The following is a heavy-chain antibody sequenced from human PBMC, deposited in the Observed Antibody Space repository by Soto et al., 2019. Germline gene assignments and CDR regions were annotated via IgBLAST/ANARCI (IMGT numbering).Heavy chain of an antibody. D-gene: IGHD4-17*01. CDR1: GFTFDDYA. CDR3: AGATAVTAYFDY. J-gene: IGHJ4*02. CDR2: ISWNSRTI. Sequence: EVQLVESGGGLVQPGRSLRLSCSASGFTFDDYAMHWVRQAPGKGLQWVSGISWNSRTIGYADSVKGRFTISRDNAKNSLYLQMNSLRAEDTALYFCAGATAVTAYFDYWGQGSLVTVSS. V-gene: IGHV3-9*01.